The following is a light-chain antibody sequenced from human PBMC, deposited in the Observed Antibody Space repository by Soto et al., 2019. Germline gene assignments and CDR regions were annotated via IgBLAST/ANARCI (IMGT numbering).Light chain of an antibody. CDR1: QSISIW. Sequence: DIQMTQSPSTLSASVGDRVTITCRASQSISIWLAWYQQKPGKAPKLLISEASSLETGVPPRFSGSGSGTEFTFIISSLQPDDFSTYYCQQYNRYPYTFGQGTKQEIK. CDR3: QQYNRYPYT. V-gene: IGKV1-5*03. J-gene: IGKJ2*01. CDR2: EAS.